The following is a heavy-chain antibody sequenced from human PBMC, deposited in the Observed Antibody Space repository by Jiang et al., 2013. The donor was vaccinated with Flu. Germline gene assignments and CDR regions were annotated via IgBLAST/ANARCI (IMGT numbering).Heavy chain of an antibody. V-gene: IGHV1-46*01. Sequence: EVKKPGASVKVSCKASGYTFSIYYLHWVRQAPGQGLEWMGLINPSAGSTDYAEKFQARITMTSDTPTSTVYMELRSLRSEDTAVYYCARDGYDNSGYYYDGLGYWGQGTLVTVSS. J-gene: IGHJ4*02. CDR1: GYTFSIYY. D-gene: IGHD3-22*01. CDR3: ARDGYDNSGYYYDGLGY. CDR2: INPSAGST.